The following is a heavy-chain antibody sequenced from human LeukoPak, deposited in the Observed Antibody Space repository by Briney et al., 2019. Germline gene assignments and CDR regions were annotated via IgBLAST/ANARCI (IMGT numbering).Heavy chain of an antibody. J-gene: IGHJ5*02. CDR3: ARSPGEGWFDP. Sequence: PGGSVRLSCAASGFTFSSYWISWVRQAPGKGLEWVASIKQDGSDKYYVDSVKGRFTISRDNAKNSLYLQMNSLRAEDTALYYCARSPGEGWFDPWGQGTLVTVSS. D-gene: IGHD4-17*01. V-gene: IGHV3-7*01. CDR2: IKQDGSDK. CDR1: GFTFSSYW.